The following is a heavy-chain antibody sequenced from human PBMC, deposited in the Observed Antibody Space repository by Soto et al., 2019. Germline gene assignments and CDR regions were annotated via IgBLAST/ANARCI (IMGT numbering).Heavy chain of an antibody. J-gene: IGHJ4*02. CDR2: ISSSSSTI. CDR1: GFTFSSYS. V-gene: IGHV3-48*01. Sequence: GGSLRLSCAASGFTFSSYSMSWVRQAPGKGLEWVSYISSSSSTIYYADSVKGRFTISRDNAKNSLYLQMNSLRAEDTAVYYCARDMALHSGYDPYWGQGTLVTVSS. D-gene: IGHD5-12*01. CDR3: ARDMALHSGYDPY.